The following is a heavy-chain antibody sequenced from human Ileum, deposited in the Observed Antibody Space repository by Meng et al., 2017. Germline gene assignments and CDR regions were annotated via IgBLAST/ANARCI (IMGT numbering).Heavy chain of an antibody. Sequence: SGPEPVSPSGPPPLACPAPVASISSGDWWSWVRQPPGKGLEWIGEIHHGGGTNYNPSLKSRVTISVDKSSNQYTLRLTSVTAADTAMYYCARNGAYSADPWGQGTLVTVSS. CDR3: ARNGAYSADP. D-gene: IGHD2-21*01. CDR1: VASISSGDW. J-gene: IGHJ5*02. CDR2: IHHGGGT. V-gene: IGHV4-4*02.